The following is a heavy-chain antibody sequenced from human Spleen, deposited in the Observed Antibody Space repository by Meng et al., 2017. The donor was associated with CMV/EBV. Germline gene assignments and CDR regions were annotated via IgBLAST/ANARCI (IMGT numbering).Heavy chain of an antibody. D-gene: IGHD2-2*01. CDR2: INPNSGGT. CDR3: AREGCSITSCYFNYYYGMDV. V-gene: IGHV1-2*02. J-gene: IGHJ6*02. Sequence: ASVKVSCKASGYTFTSYDINWVRQATGQGLEWMGWINPNSGGTNYAQKFQGRVTMTRDTSISTAYMELSRLRSDDTAAYYCAREGCSITSCYFNYYYGMDVWGQGTTVTVSS. CDR1: GYTFTSYD.